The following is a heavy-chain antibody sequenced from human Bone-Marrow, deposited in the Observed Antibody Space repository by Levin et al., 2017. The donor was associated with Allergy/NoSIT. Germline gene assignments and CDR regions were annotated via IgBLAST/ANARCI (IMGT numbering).Heavy chain of an antibody. Sequence: SGGSLRLSCAASGFTFSSYAMHWVRQAPGKGLEWVAVISYDGSNKYYADSVKGRFTISRDNSKNTLYLQMNSLRAEDTAVYYCARDLYYDFWSGYLFDYWGQGTLVTVSS. J-gene: IGHJ4*02. CDR3: ARDLYYDFWSGYLFDY. V-gene: IGHV3-30-3*01. D-gene: IGHD3-3*01. CDR2: ISYDGSNK. CDR1: GFTFSSYA.